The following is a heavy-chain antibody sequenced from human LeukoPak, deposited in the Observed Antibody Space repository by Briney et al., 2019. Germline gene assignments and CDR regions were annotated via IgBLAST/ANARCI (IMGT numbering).Heavy chain of an antibody. J-gene: IGHJ4*02. D-gene: IGHD5-24*01. Sequence: GESLKISCKGSGYIFANNWIGWVRQMPGKGLEWMGIIYPGDSDTRYSPSFQGQVTISVDKSISTAYLQWSSLKASDTAMYYCAKVFPSARDYYFDYWGQGTLVTVSS. CDR3: AKVFPSARDYYFDY. V-gene: IGHV5-51*01. CDR2: IYPGDSDT. CDR1: GYIFANNW.